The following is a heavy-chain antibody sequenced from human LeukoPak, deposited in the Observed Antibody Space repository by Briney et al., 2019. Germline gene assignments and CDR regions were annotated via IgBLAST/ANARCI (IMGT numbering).Heavy chain of an antibody. Sequence: SETLSLTCTVSGGSISSYCWSWIRQPAGKGLEWIGRIYTSGSTNYNPSLKSRVTISVDKSKNQVSLKLRSVTAADTAVYYCARTTGSTWDWFDPWGQGILVTVSS. J-gene: IGHJ5*02. CDR3: ARTTGSTWDWFDP. D-gene: IGHD1-1*01. CDR2: IYTSGST. CDR1: GGSISSYC. V-gene: IGHV4-4*07.